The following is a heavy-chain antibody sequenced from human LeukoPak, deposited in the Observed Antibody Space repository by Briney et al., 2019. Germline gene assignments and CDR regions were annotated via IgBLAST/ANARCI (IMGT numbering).Heavy chain of an antibody. J-gene: IGHJ3*02. Sequence: PSETLSLTCTVSGGSISSGGYYWSWIRQHPGKGLEWIGYIYYSGSTYYNPSLKSRATISVDTSKNQFSLKLSSVTAADTAVYYCALRGYSGYEEKAFDIWGQGTMVTVSS. D-gene: IGHD5-12*01. V-gene: IGHV4-31*03. CDR2: IYYSGST. CDR3: ALRGYSGYEEKAFDI. CDR1: GGSISSGGYY.